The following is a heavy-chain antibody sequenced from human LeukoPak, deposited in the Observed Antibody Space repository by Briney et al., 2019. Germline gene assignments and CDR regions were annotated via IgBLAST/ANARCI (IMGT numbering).Heavy chain of an antibody. CDR3: ANVPGIAAAGTGY. CDR2: ISGSGGST. V-gene: IGHV3-23*01. CDR1: GFTFSNYW. J-gene: IGHJ4*02. D-gene: IGHD6-13*01. Sequence: GGSLRLSCEGSGFTFSNYWMTWVRQAPEKGLEWVSAISGSGGSTYYADSVKGRFTISRDNSKNTLYLQMNSLRAEDTAVYYCANVPGIAAAGTGYWGQGTLVTVSS.